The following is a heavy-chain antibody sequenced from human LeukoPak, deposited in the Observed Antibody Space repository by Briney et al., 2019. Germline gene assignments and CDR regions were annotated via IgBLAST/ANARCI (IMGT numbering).Heavy chain of an antibody. CDR1: GGSISSNSYY. V-gene: IGHV4-61*02. J-gene: IGHJ4*02. CDR3: ARAGDYYDSSGYYSDHYYFDY. D-gene: IGHD3-22*01. CDR2: IYTSGSI. Sequence: SETLSLTCTVSGGSISSNSYYWSWIRQPAGKGLEWIGRIYTSGSINYNPSLKSRVTISVDTSKNQFSLKLSSVTAADTAVYYCARAGDYYDSSGYYSDHYYFDYWGQGTLVTVSS.